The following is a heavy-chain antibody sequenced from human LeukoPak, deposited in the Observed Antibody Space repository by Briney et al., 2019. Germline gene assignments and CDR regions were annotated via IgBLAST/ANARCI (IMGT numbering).Heavy chain of an antibody. J-gene: IGHJ4*02. V-gene: IGHV3-53*01. CDR3: ARFQEWLRYFDY. D-gene: IGHD3-3*01. CDR1: GFTVSSNY. Sequence: PGGSLRLSCAASGFTVSSNYMSWVRQAPGKGLEWVSVIYSGGSTYYADSVKGRFTISRDNSKNTLYLQMNSLRAEDTAVYYCARFQEWLRYFDYWGQGTLVTVSS. CDR2: IYSGGST.